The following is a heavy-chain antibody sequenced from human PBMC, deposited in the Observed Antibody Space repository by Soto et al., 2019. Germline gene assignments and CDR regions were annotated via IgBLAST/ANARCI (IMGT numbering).Heavy chain of an antibody. CDR1: GGSISSGNW. Sequence: PSEALSLTWAVPGGSISSGNWWRWVRQPPGEGLEWIGEIYHSGSTNYNPSLKSRVTISVDKSKNQFSLKLSSVTAADTAVYYCARISGYPLWYFDYWGQGTLVTVSS. CDR2: IYHSGST. V-gene: IGHV4-4*02. CDR3: ARISGYPLWYFDY. J-gene: IGHJ4*02. D-gene: IGHD3-22*01.